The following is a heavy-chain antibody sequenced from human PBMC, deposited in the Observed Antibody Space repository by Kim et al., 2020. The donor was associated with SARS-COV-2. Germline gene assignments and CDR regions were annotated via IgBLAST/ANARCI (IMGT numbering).Heavy chain of an antibody. D-gene: IGHD3-10*01. CDR1: GGTFSSYA. CDR2: IIPIFGTA. V-gene: IGHV1-69*13. J-gene: IGHJ5*02. Sequence: SVKVSCKASGGTFSSYAISWVRQAPGQGLEWMGGIIPIFGTANYAQKFQGRVTITADESTSTAYMELSSLRSEDTAVYYCARAPYMVRGVGWFDPWGQGTLVTVSS. CDR3: ARAPYMVRGVGWFDP.